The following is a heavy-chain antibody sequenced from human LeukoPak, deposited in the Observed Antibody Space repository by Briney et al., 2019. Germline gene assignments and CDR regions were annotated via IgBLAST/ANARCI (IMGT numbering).Heavy chain of an antibody. V-gene: IGHV5-51*01. D-gene: IGHD2-2*03. CDR2: IYPDESNI. CDR1: GYSFPTYW. J-gene: IGHJ4*02. CDR3: ARPPSRGYSSSFEY. Sequence: GESLKISCKGSGYSFPTYWIAWVRQMPGKGLEWMGIIYPDESNIRYSPSFQGQVTISADKSISTAYLQWSSLKASDTAMYYCARPPSRGYSSSFEYWGQGTLVTVSS.